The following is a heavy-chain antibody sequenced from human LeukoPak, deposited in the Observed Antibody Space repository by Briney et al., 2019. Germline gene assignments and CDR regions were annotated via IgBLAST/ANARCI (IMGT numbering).Heavy chain of an antibody. D-gene: IGHD6-6*01. CDR3: ARSSRRAYGMDV. CDR1: GGPISSGGYY. J-gene: IGHJ6*02. V-gene: IGHV4-31*03. Sequence: SETLSLTCTVSGGPISSGGYYWSWIRQHPGKGLEWIGYIYYSGSTYYNPSLKSRVTISVDTSKNQFSLKLSSVTAADTAVYYCARSSRRAYGMDVWGQGTTVTVSS. CDR2: IYYSGST.